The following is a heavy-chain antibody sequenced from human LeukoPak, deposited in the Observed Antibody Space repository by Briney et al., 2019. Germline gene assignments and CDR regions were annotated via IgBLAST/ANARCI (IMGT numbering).Heavy chain of an antibody. CDR2: FDPEDGET. V-gene: IGHV1-24*01. J-gene: IGHJ5*02. D-gene: IGHD1-26*01. Sequence: ASVKVSCKVSGYTLTELSMHWVRQAPGKGLEWMGGFDPEDGETIYAQKFQGRVTMTEDTSTDTAYMELSSLRSEDTAVYYCATGPLRGIVGATKNWFDPWGQGTLVTVSS. CDR3: ATGPLRGIVGATKNWFDP. CDR1: GYTLTELS.